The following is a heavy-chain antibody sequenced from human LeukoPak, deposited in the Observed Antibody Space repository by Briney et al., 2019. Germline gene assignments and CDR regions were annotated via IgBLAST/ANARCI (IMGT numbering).Heavy chain of an antibody. CDR2: IIGDGTRT. CDR1: GFSFSYYW. CDR3: LRVDDTNGHNWFDP. Sequence: PGGSLRLSCAASGFSFSYYWMHWVRQGSGKGPVWVSRIIGDGTRTDYADSEKGRFTISRDNAKSTLYLQMNSLTVEDTAVYYCLRVDDTNGHNWFDPWGQGTLVTVSS. D-gene: IGHD2-8*01. V-gene: IGHV3-74*01. J-gene: IGHJ5*02.